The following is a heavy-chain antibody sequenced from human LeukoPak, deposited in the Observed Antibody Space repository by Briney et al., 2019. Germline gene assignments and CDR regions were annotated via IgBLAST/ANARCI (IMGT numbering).Heavy chain of an antibody. CDR3: ARETGTTLRHVSY. D-gene: IGHD1-1*01. V-gene: IGHV1-2*02. J-gene: IGHJ4*02. CDR2: INPNSGGT. Sequence: ASVRVSCKASGYTFTGYYMHWVRQAPGQGLEWMGWINPNSGGTNYAQKFQGRVTMTRDTSISTAYMELSRLRSDDTAVYYCARETGTTLRHVSYWGQGTLVTVSS. CDR1: GYTFTGYY.